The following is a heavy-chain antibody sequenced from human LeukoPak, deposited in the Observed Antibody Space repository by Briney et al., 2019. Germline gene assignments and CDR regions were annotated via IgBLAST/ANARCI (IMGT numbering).Heavy chain of an antibody. J-gene: IGHJ6*02. CDR2: ISYDGSNK. Sequence: GGSLRLSCAASGFTFSSYGMHWVRRAPGKGLEWVAVISYDGSNKYYADSVKGRFTISRDNPKNTLYLQMNSLRAEDTAVYYCAKTADHYYGMDVWGQGTTVTVSS. V-gene: IGHV3-30*18. CDR1: GFTFSSYG. D-gene: IGHD6-19*01. CDR3: AKTADHYYGMDV.